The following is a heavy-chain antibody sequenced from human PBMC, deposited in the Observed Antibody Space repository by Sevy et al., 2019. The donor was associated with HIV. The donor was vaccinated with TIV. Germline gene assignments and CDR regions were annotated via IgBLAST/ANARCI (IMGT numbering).Heavy chain of an antibody. CDR2: INPNSGGT. J-gene: IGHJ3*02. CDR3: ASVSGYYYDSSRYYNTDAFDI. D-gene: IGHD3-22*01. V-gene: IGHV1-2*02. CDR1: GYTFTDYF. Sequence: ASVKVSCKASGYTFTDYFMHWVRQAPGQGLEWMGWINPNSGGTNYAQRFRGRVTMTRETSISTAFMGLSRLGSDETAVYYCASVSGYYYDSSRYYNTDAFDIWGQGTMVTVSS.